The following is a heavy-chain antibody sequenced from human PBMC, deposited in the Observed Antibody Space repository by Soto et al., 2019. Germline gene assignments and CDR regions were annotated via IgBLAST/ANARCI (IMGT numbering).Heavy chain of an antibody. CDR3: ARDSGRPYSNSPGLDV. CDR1: GFTVSRNY. Sequence: EVQVVESGGGLIQPGGSLKLACAASGFTVSRNYMSWVRQAPGKGLEWGPVLNSCGSTYYADSVKGRFTISRDNSKNILYRQLNTMRVEDTAVYYCARDSGRPYSNSPGLDVWGQGPTVTVSS. J-gene: IGHJ6*02. D-gene: IGHD3-10*01. CDR2: LNSCGST. V-gene: IGHV3-53*01.